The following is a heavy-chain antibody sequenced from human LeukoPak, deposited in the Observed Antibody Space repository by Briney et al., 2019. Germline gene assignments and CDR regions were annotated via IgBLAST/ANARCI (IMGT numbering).Heavy chain of an antibody. V-gene: IGHV3-53*01. D-gene: IGHD3-22*01. CDR3: ARDRNYYDSRYFDY. CDR1: GFTVSSNY. Sequence: GGSLRLSCAASGFTVSSNYMSWVRQAPGKGLEWVSVIYSGGSTYYAHSVKGRFTISRDNSKNTLYLQMNSLRAEDTAVYYCARDRNYYDSRYFDYWGQGTLVTVSS. CDR2: IYSGGST. J-gene: IGHJ4*02.